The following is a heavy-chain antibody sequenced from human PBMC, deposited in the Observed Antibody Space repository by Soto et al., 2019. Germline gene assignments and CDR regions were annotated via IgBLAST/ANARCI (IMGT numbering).Heavy chain of an antibody. V-gene: IGHV4-59*01. CDR2: IYYSGST. J-gene: IGHJ6*03. Sequence: QVQLQESGPGLVKPSETLSLTCTVSGGSISSYYWSWIRQPPGKGLEWIGYIYYSGSTNYNPSLKSRVTISVDTSKNQFSLKLSSVTAADTAVYYCARGDGARQWLAPYYYYMDVWGKGTTVTVSS. CDR1: GGSISSYY. D-gene: IGHD6-19*01. CDR3: ARGDGARQWLAPYYYYMDV.